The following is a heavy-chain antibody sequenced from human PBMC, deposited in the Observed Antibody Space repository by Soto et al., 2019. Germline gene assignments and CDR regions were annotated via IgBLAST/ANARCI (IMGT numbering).Heavy chain of an antibody. CDR1: GYTFTSYY. CDR3: ARVITMVRRAESYFDY. D-gene: IGHD3-10*01. CDR2: INPSGGST. J-gene: IGHJ4*02. Sequence: GASVKVSCKASGYTFTSYYMHWVRQAPGQGLEWMGIINPSGGSTSYAQKFQGRVTMTRDTSTSTVYMELSSLRSEDTAVYYCARVITMVRRAESYFDYWGQGTLVTVSS. V-gene: IGHV1-46*01.